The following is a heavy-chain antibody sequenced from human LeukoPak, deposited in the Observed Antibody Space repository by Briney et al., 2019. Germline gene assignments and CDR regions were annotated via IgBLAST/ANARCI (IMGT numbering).Heavy chain of an antibody. J-gene: IGHJ4*02. CDR3: TRVRIWFGESRLDVFDY. V-gene: IGHV3-49*04. Sequence: GGSLRLSCTASGFTFGDYAMSWVRQAPGKGLEWVGFISSKAYGGTTEYAASVKGRFTISRDDSKSIAYLQMNSLKTEDTAVYYCTRVRIWFGESRLDVFDYWGQGTLVTVSS. CDR2: ISSKAYGGTT. CDR1: GFTFGDYA. D-gene: IGHD3-10*01.